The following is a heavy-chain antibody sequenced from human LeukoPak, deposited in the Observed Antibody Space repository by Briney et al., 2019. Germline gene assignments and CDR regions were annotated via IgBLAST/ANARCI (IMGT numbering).Heavy chain of an antibody. CDR2: ISWNSGSI. CDR3: AKDNVATGTTSAFDY. D-gene: IGHD1-1*01. J-gene: IGHJ4*02. CDR1: GFTFDDYA. V-gene: IGHV3-9*01. Sequence: GGSLRLSCAASGFTFDDYAMHWVRQAPGKGLEWVSGISWNSGSIGYADSVKGRFTISRDNVKNSLYLQMNSLRAEDTALYYCAKDNVATGTTSAFDYWGQGTLVTVSS.